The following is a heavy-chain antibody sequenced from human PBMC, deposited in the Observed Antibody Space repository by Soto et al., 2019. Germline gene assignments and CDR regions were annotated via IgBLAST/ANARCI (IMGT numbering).Heavy chain of an antibody. V-gene: IGHV4-30-4*01. CDR2: IYYSGST. D-gene: IGHD3-10*01. CDR3: ARVHDYYGSGSPTHFDY. J-gene: IGHJ4*02. Sequence: QVQLQESGPGLVKPSQTLSLTCTVSGGSISSGDYYWSWIRQPPGKGLEWIGYIYYSGSTYYNPSLKSRVTISVDTSKNQFSLKLSSVTAADTAVYYCARVHDYYGSGSPTHFDYWGQGTLVTVSS. CDR1: GGSISSGDYY.